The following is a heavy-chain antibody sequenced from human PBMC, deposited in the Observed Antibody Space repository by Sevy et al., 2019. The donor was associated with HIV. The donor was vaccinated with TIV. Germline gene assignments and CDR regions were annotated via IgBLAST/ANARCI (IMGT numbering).Heavy chain of an antibody. Sequence: GGSLRLPCAASIFTFNIYGMQWVRQAPGKGLEWVAYMRKDGLTTYYADSVKGRFTISRDSSKNTLYLQMNSLRIEDAALYYCTRETTYYDASGPVPGDIWGQRTMVTVSS. J-gene: IGHJ3*02. V-gene: IGHV3-30*02. CDR1: IFTFNIYG. CDR3: TRETTYYDASGPVPGDI. CDR2: MRKDGLTT. D-gene: IGHD3-16*01.